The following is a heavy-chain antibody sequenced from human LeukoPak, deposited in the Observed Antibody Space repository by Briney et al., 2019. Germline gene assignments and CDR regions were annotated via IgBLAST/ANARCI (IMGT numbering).Heavy chain of an antibody. D-gene: IGHD6-19*01. CDR2: ISGSGGST. CDR3: AKGTHIAVAGIVDY. V-gene: IGHV3-23*01. Sequence: GGSLRLSCAASGFTFSSYAMSWVRQAPGKGLEWVSAISGSGGSTYYADSVKGRFTISRDNSKNTLYLQMNSLRAEDTAVYYCAKGTHIAVAGIVDYWGQGTLVTVSP. CDR1: GFTFSSYA. J-gene: IGHJ4*02.